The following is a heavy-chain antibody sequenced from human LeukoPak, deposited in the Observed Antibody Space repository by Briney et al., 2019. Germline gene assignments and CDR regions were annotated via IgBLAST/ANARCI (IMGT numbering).Heavy chain of an antibody. Sequence: PGGSLRLSCAASGFTFSSYAMSWVRQAPGKGLEWVSAMTGSGDFTYYADSVKGRFTISRDNSKNTVYLQMNSLRAEDTAVYYCAKVALFGGVIVLYYFDYEGQGTLVTVSP. V-gene: IGHV3-23*01. CDR1: GFTFSSYA. D-gene: IGHD3-16*02. J-gene: IGHJ4*02. CDR2: MTGSGDFT. CDR3: AKVALFGGVIVLYYFDY.